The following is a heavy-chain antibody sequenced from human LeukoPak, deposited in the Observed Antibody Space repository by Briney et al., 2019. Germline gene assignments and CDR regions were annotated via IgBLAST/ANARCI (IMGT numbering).Heavy chain of an antibody. V-gene: IGHV3-30*02. D-gene: IGHD3-10*01. J-gene: IGHJ4*02. CDR1: GFIFSSYG. Sequence: GGSLRLSCAASGFIFSSYGMHWVRQAPDKGLEWVAFIRYDGSRKYYADSVKGRFTISRDNSKNTLYLQMNSLRAEDTAMYYCARGSYYGSGFDYWGQGTLVTVSS. CDR2: IRYDGSRK. CDR3: ARGSYYGSGFDY.